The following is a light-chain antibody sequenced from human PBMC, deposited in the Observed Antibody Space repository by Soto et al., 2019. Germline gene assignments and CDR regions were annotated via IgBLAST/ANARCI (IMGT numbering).Light chain of an antibody. Sequence: EIVMTQSPDTLSVSPGERATLSCSASQSVGTSSLAWYQQKGGQAPRLLIHGASSRATGIPDRFSGSGSGTDFTLTISRLEPEDFAVYYCQQYGSSPRTFGQGTKVDI. V-gene: IGKV3-20*01. CDR1: QSVGTSS. CDR3: QQYGSSPRT. J-gene: IGKJ1*01. CDR2: GAS.